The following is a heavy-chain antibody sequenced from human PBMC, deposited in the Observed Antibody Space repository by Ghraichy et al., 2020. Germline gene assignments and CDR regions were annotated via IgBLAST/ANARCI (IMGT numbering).Heavy chain of an antibody. CDR2: ISGSGGAT. V-gene: IGHV3-23*01. J-gene: IGHJ4*02. D-gene: IGHD6-6*01. CDR3: AKDRSSSSPYYFDS. CDR1: GFTFSSYA. Sequence: GESLRLSCAASGFTFSSYAMSWVRQAPGKGLEWVSDISGSGGATYYADSVKGRFTISRDNSKNTLYLHMNSLRAEDTAAYYCAKDRSSSSPYYFDSWGQGTLVTVSS.